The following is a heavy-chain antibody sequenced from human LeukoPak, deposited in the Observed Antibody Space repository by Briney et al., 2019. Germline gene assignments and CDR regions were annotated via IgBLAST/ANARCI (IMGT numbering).Heavy chain of an antibody. CDR1: GFTFGEYP. D-gene: IGHD3-10*01. V-gene: IGHV3-49*03. J-gene: IGHJ4*02. CDR2: IRSKAFGGTS. Sequence: GGSLRLSCTTSGFTFGEYPMSWIRQGPGEGLEWVGFIRSKAFGGTSEYAASVEGRFIISRDDSKSIAYLQMNSLKIEDTAVYYCSRYYGSGRRRYFDYWGQGTLVTVSS. CDR3: SRYYGSGRRRYFDY.